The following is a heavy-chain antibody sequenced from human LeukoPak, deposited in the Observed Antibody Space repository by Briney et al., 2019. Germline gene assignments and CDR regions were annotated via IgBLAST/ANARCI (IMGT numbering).Heavy chain of an antibody. CDR3: AKDHYDFWSGYSITYYFDY. CDR2: IYYDGSNK. CDR1: GFTFSNYG. Sequence: GKSLRLSCAASGFTFSNYGMHWVRQAPGKGLEWVAFIYYDGSNKYYADSVKGRFTISRDNSKNTLALQMNSLRAEDTAVYYCAKDHYDFWSGYSITYYFDYWGQGTPVTVSS. V-gene: IGHV3-33*06. D-gene: IGHD3-3*01. J-gene: IGHJ4*02.